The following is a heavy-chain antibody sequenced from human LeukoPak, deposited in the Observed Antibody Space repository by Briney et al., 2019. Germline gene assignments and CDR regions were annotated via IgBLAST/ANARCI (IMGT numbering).Heavy chain of an antibody. J-gene: IGHJ5*02. CDR3: ARELGYCSSTSCKNWFDP. Sequence: PSETLSLTCTVSGGSISSYYWSWIRQPAGKGLEWIGYIYYSGSTNYNPSLKSRVTISVDTSKNQFSLKLSSVTAADTAVYYCARELGYCSSTSCKNWFDPWGQGTLVTVSS. CDR2: IYYSGST. D-gene: IGHD2-2*01. CDR1: GGSISSYY. V-gene: IGHV4-59*12.